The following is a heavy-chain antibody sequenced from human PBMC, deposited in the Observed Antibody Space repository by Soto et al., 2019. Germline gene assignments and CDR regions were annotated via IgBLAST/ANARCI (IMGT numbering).Heavy chain of an antibody. CDR3: ARGNLSFDFDS. J-gene: IGHJ4*02. V-gene: IGHV3-30*03. CDR1: GFNFGFFG. Sequence: GGSLRLSCAAFGFNFGFFGMHWVRQAPGKGLEWVAFISGDGINTQYADSVRGRFTLSRDYSRKTMYLQMDSLRDEDTALYYCARGNLSFDFDSWGLGTLVTVSS. CDR2: ISGDGINT. D-gene: IGHD1-26*01.